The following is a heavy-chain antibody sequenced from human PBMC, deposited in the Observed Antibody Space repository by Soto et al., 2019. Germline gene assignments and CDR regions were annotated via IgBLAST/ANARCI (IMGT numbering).Heavy chain of an antibody. D-gene: IGHD5-18*01. CDR1: GDTFSTYA. CDR3: ARYGRYKYGGYSGMDV. J-gene: IGHJ6*02. V-gene: IGHV1-69*06. Sequence: VQMVQSGAEVKKPGSSVKVSCKASGDTFSTYAISWVRQAPGQGLEWMGGAIPLLGTSDNAQKFQGRATITADKSTPTAYMELSSVTSEDTAVYYCARYGRYKYGGYSGMDVWGQGTTVIVTS. CDR2: AIPLLGTS.